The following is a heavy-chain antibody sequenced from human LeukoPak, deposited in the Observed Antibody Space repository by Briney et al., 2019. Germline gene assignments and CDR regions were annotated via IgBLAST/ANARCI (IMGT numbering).Heavy chain of an antibody. D-gene: IGHD2-15*01. J-gene: IGHJ4*02. CDR2: ISSSGSTI. CDR3: ARGTGSCSGGSCYSGFFYYFDY. V-gene: IGHV3-48*03. Sequence: GGSLRLSCAASGFTFSSYEMNWVRQAPGKGLEWVSYISSSGSTIYYADSVKGRFTISRDNAKNSLYLQMNSLKTEDTAMYYCARGTGSCSGGSCYSGFFYYFDYWGQGTLVTVSS. CDR1: GFTFSSYE.